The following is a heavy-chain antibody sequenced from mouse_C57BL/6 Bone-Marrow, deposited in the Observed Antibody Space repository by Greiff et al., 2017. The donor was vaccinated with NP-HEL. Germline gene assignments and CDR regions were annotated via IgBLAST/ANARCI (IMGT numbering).Heavy chain of an antibody. V-gene: IGHV7-1*01. D-gene: IGHD1-1*01. CDR2: SRNKANDYTT. J-gene: IGHJ2*01. CDR3: ARDGVALYYYGSSWVDY. CDR1: GFTFSDFY. Sequence: EVKLVESGGGLVQSGRSLRLSCATSGFTFSDFYMEWVRQAPGKGLEWIAASRNKANDYTTEYSSSVKGRFIVSRDTSQSSLYLQMNALRAEDTAIYYCARDGVALYYYGSSWVDYWGQGTTLTVSS.